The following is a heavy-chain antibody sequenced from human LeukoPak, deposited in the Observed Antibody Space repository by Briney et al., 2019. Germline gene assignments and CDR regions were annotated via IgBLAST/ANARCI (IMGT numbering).Heavy chain of an antibody. J-gene: IGHJ3*02. D-gene: IGHD3-22*01. CDR3: ARYYYYDSSGASNANAFDI. CDR1: GYTFTGYY. V-gene: IGHV1-2*02. CDR2: INPNSGGT. Sequence: ASVKVSCKASGYTFTGYYMHWVRQAPGQGLEWMGWINPNSGGTNYAQKFQGRVTMTRDTSISTAYMELSRLRSDDTAVYYCARYYYYDSSGASNANAFDIWGQGTMVTVSS.